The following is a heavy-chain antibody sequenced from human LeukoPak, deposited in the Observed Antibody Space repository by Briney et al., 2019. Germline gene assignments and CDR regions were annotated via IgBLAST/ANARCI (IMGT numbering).Heavy chain of an antibody. CDR1: GGSISSSSYY. D-gene: IGHD3-16*01. CDR3: ARGVMALDAFDI. Sequence: SETLSLTCTVSGGSISSSSYYWGWIRQPPGEGLEWIGSIYYSGSTYYNPSLKSRVTISVDTSKNQFSLKLSSVTAADTAVYYCARGVMALDAFDIWGQGTMVTVSS. V-gene: IGHV4-39*01. J-gene: IGHJ3*02. CDR2: IYYSGST.